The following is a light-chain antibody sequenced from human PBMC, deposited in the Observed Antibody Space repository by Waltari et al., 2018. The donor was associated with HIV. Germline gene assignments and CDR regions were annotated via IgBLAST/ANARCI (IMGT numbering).Light chain of an antibody. V-gene: IGLV1-36*01. CDR2: YDD. CDR1: SSNIGNNA. J-gene: IGLJ1*01. CDR3: AAWDDSLHGYV. Sequence: QSVLTQPPSVSAAPRQRVTISCSGSSSNIGNNAVNWYQQLPGKAPKPLIYYDDLLPSGVSARSSGSKSGPSASLAISGLHSDDEADYYCAAWDDSLHGYVFGPGTKVTV.